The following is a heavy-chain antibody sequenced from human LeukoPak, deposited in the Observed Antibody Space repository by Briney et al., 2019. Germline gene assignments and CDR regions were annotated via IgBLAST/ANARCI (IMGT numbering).Heavy chain of an antibody. CDR1: GGSISRGGYY. CDR2: IYHTGST. V-gene: IGHV4-31*03. CDR3: DRADQYYDSSGSNRFDAFDL. D-gene: IGHD3-22*01. J-gene: IGHJ3*01. Sequence: SETLSLTCTVSGGSISRGGYYWSWIRQHPGKGLEWMGYIYHTGSTHYNPSFRSRLTISVDTSKNHFSLKLTSVTAADTAVYYCDRADQYYDSSGSNRFDAFDLWGQGTMVSVSS.